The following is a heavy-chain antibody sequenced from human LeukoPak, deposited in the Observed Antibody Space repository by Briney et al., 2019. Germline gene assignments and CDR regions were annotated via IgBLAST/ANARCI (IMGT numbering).Heavy chain of an antibody. J-gene: IGHJ5*02. CDR3: ATLSGIAAAGIISWFDP. Sequence: WASVKVSCKVSGYTLTELSMHWVRQAPGKGLEWMGGFDPEDGETIYAQKFQGRVTVTEDTSTDTAYMELSSLRSEDTAVYYCATLSGIAAAGIISWFDPWGQGTLVTVSS. CDR2: FDPEDGET. CDR1: GYTLTELS. D-gene: IGHD6-13*01. V-gene: IGHV1-24*01.